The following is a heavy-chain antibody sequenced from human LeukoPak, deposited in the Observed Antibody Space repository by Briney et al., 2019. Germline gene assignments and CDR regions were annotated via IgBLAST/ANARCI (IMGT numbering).Heavy chain of an antibody. D-gene: IGHD2/OR15-2a*01. CDR2: INSDGSWT. CDR1: GFTFASYA. J-gene: IGHJ4*02. CDR3: VSFYETY. Sequence: GGSLRLSCAASGFTFASYAMNWVRQAPGKGLVWVSHINSDGSWTSYADSVKGRFTISKDDAKNTVYLQMNSLRAEDTAVYYCVSFYETYWGRGTLVTVSS. V-gene: IGHV3-74*01.